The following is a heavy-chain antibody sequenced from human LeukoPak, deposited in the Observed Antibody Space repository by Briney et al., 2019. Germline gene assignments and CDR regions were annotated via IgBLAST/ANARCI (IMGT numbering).Heavy chain of an antibody. Sequence: GGSLRLSCAASGITFSSYAMHWVRQASGKGLEWVAVISYDGSNKYYADSVKGRFTISRDNSKNTLYLQMNSLRAEDTAVYYCARVMGRYCSSTSCYVDYWGQGTLVTVSS. CDR3: ARVMGRYCSSTSCYVDY. CDR2: ISYDGSNK. J-gene: IGHJ4*02. V-gene: IGHV3-30*04. CDR1: GITFSSYA. D-gene: IGHD2-2*01.